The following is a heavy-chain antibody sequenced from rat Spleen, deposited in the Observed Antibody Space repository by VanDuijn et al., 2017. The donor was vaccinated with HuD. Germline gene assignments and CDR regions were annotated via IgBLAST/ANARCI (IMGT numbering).Heavy chain of an antibody. J-gene: IGHJ3*01. Sequence: EVQLQESGPGLVKPSQSLSLTCSVTGHSISSSYRWNWIRKFPGNRLEWMGYINSAGNTNYNPSLKSRISITRDTSKNQFFLQVFSVTSEDTSTDYCARSDGVHYYLPFADWGQGTLVTVSS. CDR3: ARSDGVHYYLPFAD. D-gene: IGHD1-12*02. V-gene: IGHV3-3*01. CDR1: GHSISSSYR. CDR2: INSAGNT.